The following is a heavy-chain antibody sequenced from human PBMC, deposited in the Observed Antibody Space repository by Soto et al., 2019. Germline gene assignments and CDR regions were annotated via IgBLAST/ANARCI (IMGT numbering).Heavy chain of an antibody. CDR3: AKGGSSWYRLGHDAFDI. Sequence: GGSLRLSCAASGFTFSSYAMSWVRQAPGKGLEWVSAISGSGGSTYYADSVKGRFTISRDNSKNTLYLQMNSLRAEDTAVYYCAKGGSSWYRLGHDAFDIWGQGTMVTV. V-gene: IGHV3-23*01. J-gene: IGHJ3*02. CDR2: ISGSGGST. CDR1: GFTFSSYA. D-gene: IGHD6-13*01.